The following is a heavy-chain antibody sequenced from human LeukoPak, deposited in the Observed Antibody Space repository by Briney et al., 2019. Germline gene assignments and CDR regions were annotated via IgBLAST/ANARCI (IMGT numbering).Heavy chain of an antibody. CDR2: INPSGDST. J-gene: IGHJ4*02. CDR3: ARDEITPRGIGLDY. Sequence: ASVKVSCKASGDTFIDYYIHWVRQAPGQGLEWMGIINPSGDSTTYAQKFQGRVTMTRGTSTTTVYMELSSLRSEDTAVYYCARDEITPRGIGLDYWGQGTLVTVSS. CDR1: GDTFIDYY. V-gene: IGHV1-46*01. D-gene: IGHD1-14*01.